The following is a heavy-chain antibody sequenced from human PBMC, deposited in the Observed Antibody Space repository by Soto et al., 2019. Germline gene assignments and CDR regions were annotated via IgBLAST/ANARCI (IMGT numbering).Heavy chain of an antibody. Sequence: EVQLVESGGGLVQPGGSLRLSCAASGIPVSSNYMTWVRQAPGKGLEWVSVLHSGGDTYYANSVKVRFTISRHDSTNTLFLQMSSLTAEDTAVYYCARDGPYYYASRMDVWGPGTTVTVSS. V-gene: IGHV3-53*04. D-gene: IGHD3-10*01. CDR3: ARDGPYYYASRMDV. J-gene: IGHJ6*02. CDR2: LHSGGDT. CDR1: GIPVSSNY.